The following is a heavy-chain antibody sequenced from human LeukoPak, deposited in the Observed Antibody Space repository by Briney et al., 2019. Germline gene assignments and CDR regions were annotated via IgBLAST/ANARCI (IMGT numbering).Heavy chain of an antibody. V-gene: IGHV3-48*03. D-gene: IGHD2-2*01. CDR3: ARQSIVVVPAEIDY. J-gene: IGHJ4*02. Sequence: PGGSLRLSCAASGFTFSSYEMNWVRQAPRKGLEWVSYISSSGSTIYYADSVKGRFTISRDNAKNSLYLQMNSLRAEDTAVYYCARQSIVVVPAEIDYWGQGTLVTVSS. CDR2: ISSSGSTI. CDR1: GFTFSSYE.